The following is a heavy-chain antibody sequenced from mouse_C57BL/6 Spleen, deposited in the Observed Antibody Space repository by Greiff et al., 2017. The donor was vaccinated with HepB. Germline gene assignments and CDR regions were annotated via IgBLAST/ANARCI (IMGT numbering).Heavy chain of an antibody. D-gene: IGHD3-1*01. CDR2: ISDGGSYT. CDR1: GFTFSSYA. V-gene: IGHV5-4*01. Sequence: DVQLVESGGGLVKPGGSLKLSCAASGFTFSSYAMSWVRQTPEKRLEWVATISDGGSYTYYPDNVKGRFTISRDNAKNNLYLQMSHLKSEDTAMYYCARDGATTAMDDWGQGTSVTVSS. CDR3: ARDGATTAMDD. J-gene: IGHJ4*01.